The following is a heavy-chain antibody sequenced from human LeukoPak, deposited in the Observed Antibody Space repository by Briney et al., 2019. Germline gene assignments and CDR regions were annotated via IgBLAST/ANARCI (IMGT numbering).Heavy chain of an antibody. J-gene: IGHJ4*02. CDR2: ISYDGSNK. CDR3: ARDHRNCSGGSCYIPYSFDY. V-gene: IGHV3-30-3*01. CDR1: GFTFSSYA. Sequence: GGSLRLSCAASGFTFSSYAMHWVRQAPGKGLEWVAVISYDGSNKYYADSVKGRFTISRDNSKNTLYLQMNSLRAEDTAVYYCARDHRNCSGGSCYIPYSFDYWGQGTLVTVSS. D-gene: IGHD2-15*01.